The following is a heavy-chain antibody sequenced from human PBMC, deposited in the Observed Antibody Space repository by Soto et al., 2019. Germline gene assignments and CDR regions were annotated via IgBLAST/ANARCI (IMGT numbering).Heavy chain of an antibody. D-gene: IGHD1-1*01. CDR3: AKEWSGTTALDY. Sequence: QAQLVESGGGVVQPGRSLRLSCAASGFTFSGYGMHWVRQAPGKGLEWVAVIWYDGSHEYYADSVKGRFTISRDNSKNTLYLQMNSLRAEDTAVYYCAKEWSGTTALDYWGQGTLVTVSS. V-gene: IGHV3-33*06. CDR2: IWYDGSHE. J-gene: IGHJ4*02. CDR1: GFTFSGYG.